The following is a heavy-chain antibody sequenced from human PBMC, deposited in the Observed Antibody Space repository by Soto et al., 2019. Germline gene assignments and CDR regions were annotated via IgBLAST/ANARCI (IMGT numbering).Heavy chain of an antibody. CDR3: ARDWGYSSSWPTHGMDV. CDR1: GFTFSSYS. D-gene: IGHD6-13*01. V-gene: IGHV3-21*03. CDR2: ISSSSSYI. J-gene: IGHJ6*02. Sequence: EVQLVESGGGLVKPGGSLRLSCAASGFTFSSYSMNWVRQAPGKGLEWVSSISSSSSYIYYADSVKGRVTISRDNAKNSLYLQMNSLRAEDTAVYYCARDWGYSSSWPTHGMDVWGQGTTVTVSS.